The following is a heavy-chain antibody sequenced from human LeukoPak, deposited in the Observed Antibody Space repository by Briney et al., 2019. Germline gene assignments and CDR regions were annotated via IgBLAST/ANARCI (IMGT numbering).Heavy chain of an antibody. V-gene: IGHV3-23*01. D-gene: IGHD2-15*01. CDR2: ISGSGGST. CDR3: AKDSCSGGSCFDY. J-gene: IGHJ4*02. CDR1: GFTFSSYA. Sequence: PGGPLRLSCAASGFTFSSYAMSWVRQAPGKGLEWVSAISGSGGSTYYADSVKGRFTISRDNSKNTLYLQMNSLRAEDTAVYYCAKDSCSGGSCFDYWGQGTLVTVSS.